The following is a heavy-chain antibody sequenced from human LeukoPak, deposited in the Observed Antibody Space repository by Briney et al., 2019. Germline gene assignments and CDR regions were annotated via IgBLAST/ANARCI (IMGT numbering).Heavy chain of an antibody. CDR1: GYTFTNYA. Sequence: LRASVKVSCKASGYTFTNYAMHWVRQAPGQRLEWMGWINAGNGNTKYSQEFQGRVTITRDTSASIAYMELNSLRSEDTAVYYCARGPYCSGGSCYSLGGYYYYYMDVWGKGTTVTVSS. J-gene: IGHJ6*03. V-gene: IGHV1-3*03. CDR3: ARGPYCSGGSCYSLGGYYYYYMDV. D-gene: IGHD2-15*01. CDR2: INAGNGNT.